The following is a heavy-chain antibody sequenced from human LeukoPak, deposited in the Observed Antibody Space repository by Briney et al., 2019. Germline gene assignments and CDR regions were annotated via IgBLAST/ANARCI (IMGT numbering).Heavy chain of an antibody. Sequence: GGSLRLSCAASGFTFSSYALSWVRQAPGKGLEWVSTITAGGGSTYYADSVKGRFTISRDNSKNTLYLQMNSLRAEDTAVYYCAKGGYYEYFDYWGQGTLVTVSS. D-gene: IGHD3-22*01. CDR3: AKGGYYEYFDY. V-gene: IGHV3-23*01. CDR2: ITAGGGST. J-gene: IGHJ4*02. CDR1: GFTFSSYA.